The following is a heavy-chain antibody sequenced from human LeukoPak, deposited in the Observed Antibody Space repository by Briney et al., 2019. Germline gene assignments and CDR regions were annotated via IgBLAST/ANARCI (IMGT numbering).Heavy chain of an antibody. V-gene: IGHV1-46*01. CDR1: GGTFSRYA. Sequence: ASVKVSCKASGGTFSRYAITWVRQAPGHGLEWMGISNPSGDSTNYAQKFQGRVTMTRDTSTSTVYMDLSSLRSEDTAVYYCARWTTTFLDYWGQGTLVTVSS. J-gene: IGHJ4*02. CDR3: ARWTTTFLDY. D-gene: IGHD1-1*01. CDR2: SNPSGDST.